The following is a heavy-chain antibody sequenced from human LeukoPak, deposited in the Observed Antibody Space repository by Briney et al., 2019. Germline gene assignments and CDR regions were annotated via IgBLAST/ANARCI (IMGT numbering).Heavy chain of an antibody. CDR2: IYHSGST. D-gene: IGHD3-22*01. Sequence: SETLSLTCTVSGGSISSYYWSWIRQPPGKGLEWIGYIYHSGSTYYNPSLKSRVTISVDRSKNQFSLKLSSVTAADTAVYYCARDLDYYDSSGMTWGQGTLVTVSS. V-gene: IGHV4-59*12. CDR1: GGSISSYY. J-gene: IGHJ5*02. CDR3: ARDLDYYDSSGMT.